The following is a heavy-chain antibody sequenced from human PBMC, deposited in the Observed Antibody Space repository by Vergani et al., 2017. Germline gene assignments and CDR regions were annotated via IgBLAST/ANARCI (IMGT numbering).Heavy chain of an antibody. CDR1: GFTVSSNY. Sequence: EVQLVESGGGLVQPGGSLRLSCAASGFTVSSNYMSWVRQAPGKGLEWVSVIYSGGSTYYADSVKGRFTISRHNSKNTLYLQMNSLRSEDTAVYYCARGIRSPSFTYGVIDYWGQGTLVTVSS. D-gene: IGHD3-3*01. CDR2: IYSGGST. CDR3: ARGIRSPSFTYGVIDY. V-gene: IGHV3-53*04. J-gene: IGHJ4*02.